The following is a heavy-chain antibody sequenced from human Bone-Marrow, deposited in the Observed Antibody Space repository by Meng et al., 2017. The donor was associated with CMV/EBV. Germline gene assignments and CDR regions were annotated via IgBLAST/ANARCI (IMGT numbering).Heavy chain of an antibody. Sequence: GESLKISCAASGFTFSSYGMHWVRQAPGKGLEWVAFIRYDGSNKYYEDSVKGRFTISRDNSKNTLYLQMNSLRAEDTAVYYCAKDPSIAVAHFDYWGQGTLVTVSS. D-gene: IGHD6-19*01. CDR2: IRYDGSNK. V-gene: IGHV3-30*02. CDR3: AKDPSIAVAHFDY. CDR1: GFTFSSYG. J-gene: IGHJ4*02.